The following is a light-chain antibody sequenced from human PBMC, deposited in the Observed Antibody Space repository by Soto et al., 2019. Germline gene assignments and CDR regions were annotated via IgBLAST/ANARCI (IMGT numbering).Light chain of an antibody. Sequence: QMTQSPSSLSASVGEKIIITCRASRDVGSDVSWYQQKPGQAPKLLIYAASNLYTGVPSRFSGSRSGTEFTLTISSLQPEDFAVYYCQQYNNWPPLTFGGGTKVEIK. J-gene: IGKJ4*01. CDR3: QQYNNWPPLT. CDR2: AAS. CDR1: RDVGSD. V-gene: IGKV1-17*01.